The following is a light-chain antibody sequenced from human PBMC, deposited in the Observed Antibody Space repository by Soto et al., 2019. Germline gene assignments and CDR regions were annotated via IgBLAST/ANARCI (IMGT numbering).Light chain of an antibody. CDR2: RTS. CDR1: QDISNA. J-gene: IGKJ1*01. CDR3: QKYNSAPWT. V-gene: IGKV1-27*01. Sequence: DIQMTQSPSSLSASAGDRITITCRASQDISNALAWYQQKPGKVPRRLIYRTSSLQSGVPSRFSGSGSGTDFTLTISSLQPEDVATYYCQKYNSAPWTFGPGTTVEIK.